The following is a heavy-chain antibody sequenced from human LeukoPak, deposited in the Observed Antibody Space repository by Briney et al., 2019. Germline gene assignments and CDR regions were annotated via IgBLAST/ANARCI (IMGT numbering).Heavy chain of an antibody. CDR3: ARKSSGWY. D-gene: IGHD6-19*01. V-gene: IGHV3-30*02. J-gene: IGHJ4*02. CDR2: IRYDGSNN. Sequence: GGSLRLSCAASGFTFSSYGMHWVRQAPGKGLEWVAFIRYDGSNNYYADSVKGRFTISRDNSKNTVHLQMNSLRAEDTAVYYRARKSSGWYWGQGTLVPVSS. CDR1: GFTFSSYG.